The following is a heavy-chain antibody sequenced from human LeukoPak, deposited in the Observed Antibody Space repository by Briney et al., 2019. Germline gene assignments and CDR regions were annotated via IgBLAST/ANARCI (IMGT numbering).Heavy chain of an antibody. D-gene: IGHD3-3*01. J-gene: IGHJ5*02. Sequence: ASVRVSCKTSGYSFPDYYIHWVRQAPGQGLEWMGWINTKSGRTSSARQFQGRVTMTRDPSITTVYMDMAWLTSDDTAIYFCARADFIDAGPYLIGPWGQGTLVTVSS. V-gene: IGHV1-2*02. CDR1: GYSFPDYY. CDR3: ARADFIDAGPYLIGP. CDR2: INTKSGRT.